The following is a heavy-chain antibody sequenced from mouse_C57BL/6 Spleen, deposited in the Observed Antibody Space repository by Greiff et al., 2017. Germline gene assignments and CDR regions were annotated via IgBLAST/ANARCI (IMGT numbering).Heavy chain of an antibody. Sequence: EVQLQESGPGMVKPSQSLSLTCTVTGYSITSGYDWHWIRHFPGNKLEWMGYISYSGSTNYNPSLKSRISITHDTSKNHFFLKLNSVTTEDTATYYCAREGETGTGFAYWGQGTLVTVSA. V-gene: IGHV3-1*01. D-gene: IGHD4-1*01. CDR3: AREGETGTGFAY. CDR2: ISYSGST. J-gene: IGHJ3*01. CDR1: GYSITSGYD.